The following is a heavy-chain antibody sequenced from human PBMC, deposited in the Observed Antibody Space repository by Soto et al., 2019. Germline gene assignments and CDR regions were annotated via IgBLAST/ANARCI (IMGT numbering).Heavy chain of an antibody. J-gene: IGHJ5*02. CDR3: AHISMDRVTVLRGLTQYNWFDP. Sequence: QITLKESGPTLVKPTQTLTLTCTFSGFSLSTSGVGVGWIRQPPGKALEWLALLYWDDDKRYSPSLKSRLTITKGTSKNXXVXTTXNMDPVDTATYYCAHISMDRVTVLRGLTQYNWFDPWGQGTLVTVSS. D-gene: IGHD3-10*01. CDR2: LYWDDDK. V-gene: IGHV2-5*02. CDR1: GFSLSTSGVG.